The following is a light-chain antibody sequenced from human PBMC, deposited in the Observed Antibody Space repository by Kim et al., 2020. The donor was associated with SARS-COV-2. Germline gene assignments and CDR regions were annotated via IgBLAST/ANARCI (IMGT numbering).Light chain of an antibody. CDR2: YNN. V-gene: IGLV3-21*04. CDR1: NIGSKN. J-gene: IGLJ3*02. Sequence: APGMAARITCGGNNIGSKNVHWYQQKPGQAPVLVMYYNNDRPSGIPERVSGSNAENTATLTISRVEAGDEAYYYCQTWDSNNDHRVFGGGTKLTVL. CDR3: QTWDSNNDHRV.